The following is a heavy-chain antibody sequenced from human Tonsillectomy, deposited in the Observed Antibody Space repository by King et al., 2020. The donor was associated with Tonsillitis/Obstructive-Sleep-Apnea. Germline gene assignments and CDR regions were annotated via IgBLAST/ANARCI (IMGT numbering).Heavy chain of an antibody. Sequence: VQLVESGGGLVKSGGSLRLSCVASGFNFRSSSMNWVRQAPGKGLEWISSISSGSTYIYSSDSAQGRFSISRDNAKNALYLQMNSLRVEATAVYYCARDTYGDYASGAFDVWGHGTMVAVAS. CDR1: GFNFRSSS. J-gene: IGHJ3*01. V-gene: IGHV3-21*01. CDR3: ARDTYGDYASGAFDV. CDR2: ISSGSTYI. D-gene: IGHD4-17*01.